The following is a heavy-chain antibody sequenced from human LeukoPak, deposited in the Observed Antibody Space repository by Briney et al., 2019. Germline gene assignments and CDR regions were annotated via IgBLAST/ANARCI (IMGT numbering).Heavy chain of an antibody. V-gene: IGHV1-46*01. CDR2: INPSSGGT. CDR1: GYTFTTYH. CDR3: ARVVVRGVYYMDV. J-gene: IGHJ6*03. D-gene: IGHD3-10*01. Sequence: ASVKITCKASGYTFTTYHIHWVRQAPGQGLEWMGIINPSSGGTTYAQKFQGRVTMTRDTSTSTLYMELSSLRSEDAAAYYCARVVVRGVYYMDVWGKGTTVTVSS.